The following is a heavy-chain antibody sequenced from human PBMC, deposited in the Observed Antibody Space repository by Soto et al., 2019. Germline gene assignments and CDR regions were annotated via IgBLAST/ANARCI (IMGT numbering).Heavy chain of an antibody. CDR2: IWYDGSNK. CDR1: GFTFSSYG. J-gene: IGHJ4*02. CDR3: AREWGSTPIN. D-gene: IGHD7-27*01. Sequence: QVQLVESGGGVVQPGRSLRLSCAASGFTFSSYGMHWVRQDPGKGLEWVAVIWYDGSNKYYADSVKGRFTISRDNSKNTLYLQMNSLRAEDTAVYYCAREWGSTPINWGQGTLVTVSS. V-gene: IGHV3-33*01.